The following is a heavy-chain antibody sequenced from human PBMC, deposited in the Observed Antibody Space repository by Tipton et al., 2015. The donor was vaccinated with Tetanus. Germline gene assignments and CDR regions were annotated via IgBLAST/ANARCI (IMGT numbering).Heavy chain of an antibody. J-gene: IGHJ4*02. V-gene: IGHV3-53*01. D-gene: IGHD5-18*01. CDR1: GFSVKSHY. CDR2: VYSGGNT. CDR3: ARESNRGGYMDY. Sequence: SLRLSCAASGFSVKSHYMSWVRQAPGKGLEWVSVVYSGGNTYYADSVKGRFTISRDLSKNTLSLHLTSLRVEDTAIYYCARESNRGGYMDYWGQGALVTVSS.